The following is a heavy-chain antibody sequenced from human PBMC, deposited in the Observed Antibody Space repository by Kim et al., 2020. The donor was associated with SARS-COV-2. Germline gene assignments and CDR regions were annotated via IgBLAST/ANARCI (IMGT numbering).Heavy chain of an antibody. CDR3: ARLMTTVVTPDY. Sequence: YYNPSLKSRVTISVDTSMTQFSLKLSSVTAADTAVYYCARLMTTVVTPDYWGQGTLVTVSS. V-gene: IGHV4-39*01. J-gene: IGHJ4*02. D-gene: IGHD4-17*01.